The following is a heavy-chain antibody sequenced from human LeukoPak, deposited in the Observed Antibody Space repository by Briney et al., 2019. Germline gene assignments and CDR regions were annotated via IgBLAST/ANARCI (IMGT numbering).Heavy chain of an antibody. V-gene: IGHV3-23*01. J-gene: IGHJ6*02. CDR2: ISGSGGST. D-gene: IGHD2-21*02. Sequence: GGSLRLSCAAPGFTFSSYAMSWVRQAPGKGLEWVSAISGSGGSTYYADSVKGRFTISRDNSKNTLYLQMNSLRAEDTAVYYCAKGLAYCGGDCYSYYYYGMDVWGQGTTVTVSS. CDR3: AKGLAYCGGDCYSYYYYGMDV. CDR1: GFTFSSYA.